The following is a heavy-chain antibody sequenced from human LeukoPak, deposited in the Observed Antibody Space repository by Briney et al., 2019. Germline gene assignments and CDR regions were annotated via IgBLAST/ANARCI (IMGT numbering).Heavy chain of an antibody. CDR3: ATDSKNWYFDY. CDR2: ITGSGGST. D-gene: IGHD1-1*01. V-gene: IGHV3-23*01. Sequence: GGSLRLSCAASGFTFSSYAMSWVRQAPGKGLEWVSDITGSGGSTNYADSVKGRFTISRDNSKNTLYLQMNSLRAEDTAVYYCATDSKNWYFDYWGQGTLVTVSS. CDR1: GFTFSSYA. J-gene: IGHJ4*02.